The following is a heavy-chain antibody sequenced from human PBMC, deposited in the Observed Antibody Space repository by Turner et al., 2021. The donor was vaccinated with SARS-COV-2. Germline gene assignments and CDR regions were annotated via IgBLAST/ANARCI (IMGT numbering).Heavy chain of an antibody. CDR1: GFSFSNYA. J-gene: IGHJ4*02. V-gene: IGHV3-30*04. Sequence: VQLVESGGGVVQPGGLLRPPCAASGFSFSNYAMHWVRQAPGKGLEWVAIISYDGRNKYYADSVKGRFTISRDDSKSTLYLQMNSLRPEDTAIYYCARERRGYYAEYWGQGTLVTVSS. CDR3: ARERRGYYAEY. D-gene: IGHD3-3*01. CDR2: ISYDGRNK.